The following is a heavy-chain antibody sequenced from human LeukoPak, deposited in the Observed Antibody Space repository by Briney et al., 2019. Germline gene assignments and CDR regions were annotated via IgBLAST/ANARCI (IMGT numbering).Heavy chain of an antibody. V-gene: IGHV1-69*06. CDR1: GDTFSSYA. J-gene: IGHJ4*02. CDR2: FIPIFGTA. Sequence: SVKVSCKAPGDTFSSYAISWAPHAPEQGLEWRGGFIPIFGTANYTQKFQGRVTTTADKSTSTAYMELSSLRSEDTAVYCCAREVGSGFDYWGQGTLVTVSS. CDR3: AREVGSGFDY. D-gene: IGHD1-26*01.